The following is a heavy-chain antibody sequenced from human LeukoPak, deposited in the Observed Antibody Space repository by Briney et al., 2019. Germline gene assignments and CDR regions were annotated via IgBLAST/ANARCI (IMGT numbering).Heavy chain of an antibody. V-gene: IGHV3-23*01. J-gene: IGHJ4*02. Sequence: GGSLRLSCAVSGITLSNYGMSWVRQAPGKGLEWVAGISDSGGRTNYADSVKGRFTISRDNPKNTLYLQMNSLRTEDTAVYFCAKRGAVIRVILVGFHKEAYYFDSWGQGALVTVSS. CDR3: AKRGAVIRVILVGFHKEAYYFDS. CDR2: ISDSGGRT. CDR1: GITLSNYG. D-gene: IGHD3-22*01.